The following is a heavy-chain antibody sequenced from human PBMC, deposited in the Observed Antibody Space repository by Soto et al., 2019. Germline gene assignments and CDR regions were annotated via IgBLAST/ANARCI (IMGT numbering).Heavy chain of an antibody. Sequence: QVQLVQSGAELKKPGASVKVSCKTSGYTFSNYAISWVRQAPGQGLEWMGWISSYNSNNDDTKSAQMLQGRVTMTIDTSATTAYMELRSLRSDDTAVYYCARAELERGEVGYFGMDVWGQGTTVTVSS. CDR3: ARAELERGEVGYFGMDV. D-gene: IGHD1-1*01. CDR1: GYTFSNYA. CDR2: ISSYNSNNDDT. V-gene: IGHV1-18*04. J-gene: IGHJ6*02.